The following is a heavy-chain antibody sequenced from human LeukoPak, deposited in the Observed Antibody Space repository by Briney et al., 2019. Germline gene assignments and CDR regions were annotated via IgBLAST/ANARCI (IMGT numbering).Heavy chain of an antibody. J-gene: IGHJ4*02. CDR2: ISSSGGGI. V-gene: IGHV3-48*03. Sequence: PGGSLRLSCAASGFTISSYVMSWVRQAPGRGLEWVSYISSSGGGIFYADSVKGRFTISRDNAKNFLYLQMNSLRAEDTAVYYCARETNYYDSLWGQGTLVTVSS. CDR3: ARETNYYDSL. CDR1: GFTISSYV. D-gene: IGHD3-22*01.